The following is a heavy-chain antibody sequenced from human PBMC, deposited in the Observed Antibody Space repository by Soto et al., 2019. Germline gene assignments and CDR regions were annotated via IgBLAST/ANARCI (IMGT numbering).Heavy chain of an antibody. V-gene: IGHV1-2*02. Sequence: ASVKVSCKASGYTFTGYYVHGVRQAPGQGLEWMGWINPNSGDTYLAQRFQGRVTMNRDTSIGTAYMEPRGLTSDDTAEYYCAKGGAIVAAGTRVYLYNAMDVWGQGTTVTVSS. CDR3: AKGGAIVAAGTRVYLYNAMDV. CDR2: INPNSGDT. D-gene: IGHD1-26*01. J-gene: IGHJ6*02. CDR1: GYTFTGYY.